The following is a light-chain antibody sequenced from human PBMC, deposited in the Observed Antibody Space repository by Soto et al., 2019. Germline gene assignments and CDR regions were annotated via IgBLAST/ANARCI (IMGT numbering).Light chain of an antibody. J-gene: IGLJ2*01. CDR1: SSDVGAYNY. CDR3: SSSARTSTLL. V-gene: IGLV2-14*03. CDR2: DVS. Sequence: QSALTQPASGSGSPGQSITISCTGTSSDVGAYNYVSWYQQYPGKAPKLIIYDVSNRPSGVSDRFSAYKSANTASLTISGLQAEDEAQYYCSSSARTSTLLFGGGSKLTVL.